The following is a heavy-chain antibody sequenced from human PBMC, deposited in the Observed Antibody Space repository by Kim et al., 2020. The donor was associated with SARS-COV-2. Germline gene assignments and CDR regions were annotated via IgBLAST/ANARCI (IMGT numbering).Heavy chain of an antibody. CDR3: ARAGSSPLDY. Sequence: STNYNPSLKSRVTISVDKSKNQFSLKLSSVTAADTAVYYCARAGSSPLDYWGQGTLVTVSS. J-gene: IGHJ4*02. CDR2: ST. V-gene: IGHV4-4*02. D-gene: IGHD6-6*01.